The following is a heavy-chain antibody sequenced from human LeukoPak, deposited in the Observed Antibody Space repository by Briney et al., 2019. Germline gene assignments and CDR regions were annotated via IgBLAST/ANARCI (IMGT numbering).Heavy chain of an antibody. Sequence: QPGRSLRLSCAASGFTFSSYAMHWVRQAPGKGLEWVAVISYDGSNKYYADSVKGRFTISRDNSKNTLYLQMNSLRAEDTAVYYCARYNSHLYFDHWGQGTLVTVSS. CDR3: ARYNSHLYFDH. CDR1: GFTFSSYA. J-gene: IGHJ4*02. V-gene: IGHV3-30*01. CDR2: ISYDGSNK. D-gene: IGHD5-24*01.